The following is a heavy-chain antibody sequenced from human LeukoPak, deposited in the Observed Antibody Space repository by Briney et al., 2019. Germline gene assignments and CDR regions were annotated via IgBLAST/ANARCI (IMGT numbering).Heavy chain of an antibody. J-gene: IGHJ4*02. CDR3: ATDIRAVGDSRYFDY. D-gene: IGHD1-26*01. CDR1: GFIFSDYY. CDR2: IGRGGDDK. Sequence: GGSLRLSCAGSGFIFSDYYMSWIRQSPGKGLEWLSHIGRGGDDKNYADSVKGRFTISRDNAENSVFLQMNSLRIEDTAIYYCATDIRAVGDSRYFDYWGQGTLVTVSS. V-gene: IGHV3-11*01.